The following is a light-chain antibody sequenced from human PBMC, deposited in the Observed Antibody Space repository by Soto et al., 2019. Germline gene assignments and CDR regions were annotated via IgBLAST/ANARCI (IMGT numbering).Light chain of an antibody. CDR1: QDITNS. Sequence: DIQMTQSPSSLAASVGDRVTITCQASQDITNSLNWYQQKPGKAPNLLIFDASNLELGVPLRFRANRSGTDFTFTISSLQPEDIATYYCQQYDDLSITFGQGTRLEIK. CDR2: DAS. J-gene: IGKJ5*01. CDR3: QQYDDLSIT. V-gene: IGKV1-33*01.